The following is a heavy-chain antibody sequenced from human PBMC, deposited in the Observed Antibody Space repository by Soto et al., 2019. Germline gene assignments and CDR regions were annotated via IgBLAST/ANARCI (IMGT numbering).Heavy chain of an antibody. J-gene: IGHJ4*02. V-gene: IGHV3-23*01. Sequence: EVQLLESGGDLVQPGGSLRLSCAASGLTSSTYAMSWVRQAPGKGLEWVSGISGSGGNTYYADSVKGRFTISRDNSKNMLYLPMNSLRAEDTAVYYCAKRLTTVTTVFDCRAQGTLVTVSS. D-gene: IGHD4-17*01. CDR3: AKRLTTVTTVFDC. CDR1: GLTSSTYA. CDR2: ISGSGGNT.